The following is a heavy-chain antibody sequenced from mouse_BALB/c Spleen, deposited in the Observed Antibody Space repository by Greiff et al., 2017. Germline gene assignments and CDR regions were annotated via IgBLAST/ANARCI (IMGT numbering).Heavy chain of an antibody. J-gene: IGHJ2*01. Sequence: VQGVESGAELVRPGASVTLSCKASGYTFTDYEMHWVKQTPVHGLEWIGAIDPETGGTAYNQKFKGKATLTADKSSSTAYMELRSLTSEDSAVYYCTREGDYDDGYYFDYWGQGTTLTVSS. CDR3: TREGDYDDGYYFDY. V-gene: IGHV1-15*01. D-gene: IGHD2-4*01. CDR1: GYTFTDYE. CDR2: IDPETGGT.